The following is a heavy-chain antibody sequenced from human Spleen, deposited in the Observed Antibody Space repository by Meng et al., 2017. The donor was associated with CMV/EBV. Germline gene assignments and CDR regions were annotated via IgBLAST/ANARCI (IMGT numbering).Heavy chain of an antibody. CDR2: NSWNSGSI. D-gene: IGHD3-22*01. CDR1: GFTFDDYA. J-gene: IGHJ4*02. V-gene: IGHV3-9*01. CDR3: AKGRYYDSSGYLIDY. Sequence: SLKISCAASGFTFDDYAMHWVRQAPGKGLEWVSGNSWNSGSIGYADSVKGRFTISRDNAKNSLYLQMNSLRAEDTALYYCAKGRYYDSSGYLIDYWGQGTLVTVSS.